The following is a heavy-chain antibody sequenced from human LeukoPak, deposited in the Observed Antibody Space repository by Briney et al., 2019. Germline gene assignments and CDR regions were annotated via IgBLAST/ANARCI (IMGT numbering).Heavy chain of an antibody. CDR3: ARTRMARGAIGFDY. J-gene: IGHJ4*02. V-gene: IGHV4-59*12. D-gene: IGHD3-10*01. CDR2: INDSGST. Sequence: SETLSLTCTVSGGSISSYYWNWIRQPPGKGLEWIGYINDSGSTSYNPSLKSRVTISVDTSKNQFSLKLSSVTAADTAVYYCARTRMARGAIGFDYWGQGVLVTVSS. CDR1: GGSISSYY.